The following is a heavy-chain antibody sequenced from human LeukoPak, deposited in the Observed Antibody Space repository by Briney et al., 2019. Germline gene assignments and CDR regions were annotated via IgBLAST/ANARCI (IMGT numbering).Heavy chain of an antibody. D-gene: IGHD4-23*01. CDR3: ARDRGTYGGNATPYYYYSMDV. J-gene: IGHJ6*02. CDR2: ISSNCSTI. Sequence: GGSLRLSCAASGFTFSSYEMNWVRQAPGKGLEWVSYISSNCSTIYYADSVKGRFTISRDNAMNSLYLQMNSLKAEERAVYYCARDRGTYGGNATPYYYYSMDVWGQGTTVTVSS. V-gene: IGHV3-48*03. CDR1: GFTFSSYE.